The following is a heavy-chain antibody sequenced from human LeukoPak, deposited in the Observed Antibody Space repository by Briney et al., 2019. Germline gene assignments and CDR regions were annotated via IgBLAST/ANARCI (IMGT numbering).Heavy chain of an antibody. CDR2: ISSGSGTI. J-gene: IGHJ5*02. V-gene: IGHV3-48*01. CDR3: ARTRVAAAGTDGFDP. D-gene: IGHD6-13*01. Sequence: GGSLRLSCEASGFTFSSYSMNWVRQAPGKGLEWVSYISSGSGTIYYADSVKGRFTISRDNAKNSLYLQMNSLRAEDTAVYYCARTRVAAAGTDGFDPWGQGTLVTVSS. CDR1: GFTFSSYS.